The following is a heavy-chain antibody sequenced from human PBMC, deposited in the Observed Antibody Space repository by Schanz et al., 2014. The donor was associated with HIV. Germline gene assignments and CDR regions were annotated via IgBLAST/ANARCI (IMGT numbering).Heavy chain of an antibody. J-gene: IGHJ4*02. V-gene: IGHV3-23*01. CDR1: GFMFNNYA. CDR2: ISSSGRSI. CDR3: ARRGNQSPTKGGCVDY. Sequence: EVQLLESGGGLVQPGGSLKLSCTASGFMFNNYAMAWLRQAPGKGLEWVSTISSSGRSIFYTDPVKGRFTISRDNSKNTLYLQMKRLRVEDTALYYCARRGNQSPTKGGCVDYWGQGVLVTVSS. D-gene: IGHD1-26*01.